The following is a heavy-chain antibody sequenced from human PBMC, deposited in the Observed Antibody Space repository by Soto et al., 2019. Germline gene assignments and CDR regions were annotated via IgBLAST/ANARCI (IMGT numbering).Heavy chain of an antibody. Sequence: QVQLVQAGADVKKPGSSVKVSCKASGGTFSTYAISWVRQAPGQGLEWMGGIIPIYGTANYAQKFQGRLTMTADESTSTVYMELSSLRSDDTAVYYCAREDKPGGYTPPGTSGFDSWGQGTLVTVSS. V-gene: IGHV1-69*12. J-gene: IGHJ4*02. CDR2: IIPIYGTA. D-gene: IGHD5-12*01. CDR1: GGTFSTYA. CDR3: AREDKPGGYTPPGTSGFDS.